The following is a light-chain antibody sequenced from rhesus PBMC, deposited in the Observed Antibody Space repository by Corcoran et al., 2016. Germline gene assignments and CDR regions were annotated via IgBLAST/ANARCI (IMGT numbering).Light chain of an antibody. Sequence: EIVLTQSPATLSLSPGERATLSCRASQSVSSSLAWYQQKPEQAPRLLIYGTTSKATGIPDRFSGRGSVTDFTLTISSLEPEDFAVYFCQQYSNWPITFGGGTKVEIK. CDR1: QSVSSS. CDR2: GTT. J-gene: IGKJ4*01. CDR3: QQYSNWPIT. V-gene: IGKV3-42*03.